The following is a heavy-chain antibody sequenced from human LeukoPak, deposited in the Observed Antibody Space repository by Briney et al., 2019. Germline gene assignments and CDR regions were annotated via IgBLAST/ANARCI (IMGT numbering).Heavy chain of an antibody. D-gene: IGHD4-23*01. CDR3: ARSPRGGNTGGSYYYYMDV. J-gene: IGHJ6*03. CDR2: IYYSGST. Sequence: SETLSLTCTVSGGSISSYYWGWIRQPPGKGLEWIGYIYYSGSTTYNPSLKSRVTISVDTSKNHFSLKLTSVTAADTAVYYCARSPRGGNTGGSYYYYMDVWGKGTTVTVSS. CDR1: GGSISSYY. V-gene: IGHV4-59*01.